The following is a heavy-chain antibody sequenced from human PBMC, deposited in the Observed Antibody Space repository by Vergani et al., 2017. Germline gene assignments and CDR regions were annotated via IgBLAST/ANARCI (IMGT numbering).Heavy chain of an antibody. J-gene: IGHJ6*03. CDR3: ARVNTETNGHLYYYYYMDV. V-gene: IGHV4-34*01. D-gene: IGHD4-11*01. CDR2: IEHTGRP. CDR1: GGSFTSYH. Sequence: QVQLQQWGGGLLKPSETLSLTCVVNGGSFTSYHWTWIRQSPGEGLEWVGDIEHTGRPDYNPSLKRRLTMSVDKSRNQFSLTRNSVTATDTAIYFCARVNTETNGHLYYYYYMDVWGQGTAVTVS.